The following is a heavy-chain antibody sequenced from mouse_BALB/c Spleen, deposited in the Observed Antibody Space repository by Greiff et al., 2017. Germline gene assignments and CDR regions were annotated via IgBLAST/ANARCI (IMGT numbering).Heavy chain of an antibody. D-gene: IGHD2-4*01. CDR3: AREGDYAY. Sequence: EVKLMESGGGLVKPGGSLKLSCAASGFTFSSYAMSWVRQTPEKRLEWVASISSGGSTYYPDSVKGRFTISRDNARNILYLQMSSLRSEDTAMYYCAREGDYAYWGQGTLVTVSA. J-gene: IGHJ3*01. CDR1: GFTFSSYA. CDR2: ISSGGST. V-gene: IGHV5-6-5*01.